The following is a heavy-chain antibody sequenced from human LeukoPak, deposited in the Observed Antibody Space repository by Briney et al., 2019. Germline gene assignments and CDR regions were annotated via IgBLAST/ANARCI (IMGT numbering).Heavy chain of an antibody. Sequence: SETLSLTCTVSGGSISSGGYYWSWIRQHPGKGLERIGYIYYSGSTYYNPSLKSRATMSVDTSKNQFSLKLSSVTAPDTAVYYCARDTPGGYSYGSFDFWGQGTLVTVSS. V-gene: IGHV4-31*03. CDR2: IYYSGST. D-gene: IGHD5-18*01. J-gene: IGHJ4*02. CDR1: GGSISSGGYY. CDR3: ARDTPGGYSYGSFDF.